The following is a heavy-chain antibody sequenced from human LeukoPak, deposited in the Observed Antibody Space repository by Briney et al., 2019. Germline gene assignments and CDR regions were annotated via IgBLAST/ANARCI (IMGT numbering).Heavy chain of an antibody. CDR2: INPSGGST. V-gene: IGHV1-46*01. CDR1: GYTFTSYY. J-gene: IGHJ4*02. D-gene: IGHD3-22*01. Sequence: GASVKVSCKASGYTFTSYYMHWVRQAPGQGLEWMGIINPSGGSTSYAQKFQGRVTMTRDTSTSTVYMELSSLRSEDTAVYYCARGLKTRYYGSSNRGGPLCYWGQGTLVTVSS. CDR3: ARGLKTRYYGSSNRGGPLCY.